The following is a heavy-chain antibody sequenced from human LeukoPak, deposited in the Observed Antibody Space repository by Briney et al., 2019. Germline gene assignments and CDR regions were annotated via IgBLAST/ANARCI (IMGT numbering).Heavy chain of an antibody. D-gene: IGHD6-13*01. CDR2: IHPGDSDT. CDR1: GYGFTSYW. Sequence: GESLKISCKGSGYGFTSYWIGWVRQMPGKGLEWMGIIHPGDSDTRYSPSFQGQVTISADESISTAYLQWSGLKASDTAMYYCARQVENSSPDYWGQGTLVTVSS. CDR3: ARQVENSSPDY. V-gene: IGHV5-51*01. J-gene: IGHJ4*02.